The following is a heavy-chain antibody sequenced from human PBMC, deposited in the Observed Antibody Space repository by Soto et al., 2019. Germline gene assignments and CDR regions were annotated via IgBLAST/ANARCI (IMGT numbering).Heavy chain of an antibody. CDR1: GFTFSSYW. D-gene: IGHD3-3*01. V-gene: IGHV3-7*01. CDR2: IKQDGSEK. Sequence: GGSLRLSCAASGFTFSSYWMSWVRQAPGKGLEWVANIKQDGSEKYYVDSVKGRFTISRDNAKNSLYLQMNSLIAEDTAVYYCARLNDFWSGYYTGGGNWFDPWGQGTLVTVSS. J-gene: IGHJ5*02. CDR3: ARLNDFWSGYYTGGGNWFDP.